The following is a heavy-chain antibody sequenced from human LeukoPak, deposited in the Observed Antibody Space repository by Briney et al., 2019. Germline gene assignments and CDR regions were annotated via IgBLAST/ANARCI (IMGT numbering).Heavy chain of an antibody. CDR1: GGSFSGYY. J-gene: IGHJ3*02. CDR2: INHSGST. D-gene: IGHD3-10*01. Sequence: SETLSLTCAVYGGSFSGYYWSWIRQPPGKGLEWIGEINHSGSTNYNPSLKSRVTISVDTSENQFSLKLSSVTAADTAVYYCARDRITMVRGVMWAFDIWGQGTMVTVSS. V-gene: IGHV4-34*01. CDR3: ARDRITMVRGVMWAFDI.